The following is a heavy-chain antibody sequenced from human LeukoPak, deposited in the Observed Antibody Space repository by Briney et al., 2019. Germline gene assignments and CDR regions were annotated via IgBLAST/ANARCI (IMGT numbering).Heavy chain of an antibody. J-gene: IGHJ4*02. CDR1: GFTFSDYN. V-gene: IGHV3-48*02. CDR3: ARAGVGARFEDY. D-gene: IGHD1-26*01. CDR2: ISSTSNPI. Sequence: GALRLSCAASGFTFSDYNMNWVRQAPGKGLEWLSYISSTSNPIYYADSVKGRFTISRDNAKNSLCLQMYSLRDEDTAVYYCARAGVGARFEDYWGQGTLVTVSS.